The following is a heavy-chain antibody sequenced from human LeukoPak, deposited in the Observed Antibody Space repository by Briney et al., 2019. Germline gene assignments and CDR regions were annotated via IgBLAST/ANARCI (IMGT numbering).Heavy chain of an antibody. D-gene: IGHD3-9*01. CDR2: MSHDGSNE. CDR1: GFTFSDYV. J-gene: IGHJ4*02. Sequence: GGSLRLSCAASGFTFSDYVIYWVRQAPGKGLEWVAVMSHDGSNEEYADSVKGRFTISRDNSKKTLHLQMNSLRPDDTAMYYCARDFDIMTGYSVFDYWGQGTLVTVSS. CDR3: ARDFDIMTGYSVFDY. V-gene: IGHV3-30*04.